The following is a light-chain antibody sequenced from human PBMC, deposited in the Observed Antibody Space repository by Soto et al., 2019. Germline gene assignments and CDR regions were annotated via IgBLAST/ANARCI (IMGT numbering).Light chain of an antibody. CDR3: ISYKTDDTFL. CDR2: EAN. V-gene: IGLV2-14*01. Sequence: QSALTQPPSVSGSPGQSITVSCTGTSSDIGASNFVSWYQHLPGRDPKVIIFEANNRPSGVYNRFSGSKSGITAHLTISGLQADDEAEYSCISYKTDDTFLFGTGTKVSV. J-gene: IGLJ1*01. CDR1: SSDIGASNF.